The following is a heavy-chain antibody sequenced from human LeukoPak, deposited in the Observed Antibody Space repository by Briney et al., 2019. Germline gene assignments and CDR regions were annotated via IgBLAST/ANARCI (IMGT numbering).Heavy chain of an antibody. V-gene: IGHV1-69*06. CDR3: ARMSYCSGGSCYYFDY. CDR1: GGTFSSYA. J-gene: IGHJ4*02. CDR2: IIPMFGTA. D-gene: IGHD2-15*01. Sequence: SVKVSCKASGGTFSSYAISWVRQAPGQGLEWMGGIIPMFGTANYAQKFQGRVTITADKSTSTAYMELSSLRSEDTAVYYCARMSYCSGGSCYYFDYWGQGTLVTVSS.